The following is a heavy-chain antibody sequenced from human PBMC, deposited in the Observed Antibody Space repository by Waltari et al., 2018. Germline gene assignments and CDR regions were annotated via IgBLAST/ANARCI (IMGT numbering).Heavy chain of an antibody. V-gene: IGHV4-4*07. D-gene: IGHD3-22*01. J-gene: IGHJ5*02. Sequence: QVQLQESGPGLVKPSETLSRTCTVSGGSISSYYWSWTRQTAGKGLEWIGRIYTSGGTNYNPSLNSRFTMSVDTSKNQFSLKLSSVTAADTAVYYCARQWLFNNWFDPWGQGTLVTVSS. CDR2: IYTSGGT. CDR3: ARQWLFNNWFDP. CDR1: GGSISSYY.